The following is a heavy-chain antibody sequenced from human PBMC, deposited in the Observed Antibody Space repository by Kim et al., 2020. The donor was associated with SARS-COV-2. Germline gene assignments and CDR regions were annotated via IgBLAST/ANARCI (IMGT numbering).Heavy chain of an antibody. CDR1: GGTFSSYA. V-gene: IGHV1-69*13. J-gene: IGHJ6*02. D-gene: IGHD5-18*01. CDR3: ARDFTEVRIQLWLEDYYYGMDV. CDR2: IIPIFGTA. Sequence: SVKVSCKASGGTFSSYAISWVRQAPGQGLEWMGGIIPIFGTANYAQKFQGRVTITADESTSTAYMELSSLRSEDTAVYYCARDFTEVRIQLWLEDYYYGMDVWGQGTTVTVSS.